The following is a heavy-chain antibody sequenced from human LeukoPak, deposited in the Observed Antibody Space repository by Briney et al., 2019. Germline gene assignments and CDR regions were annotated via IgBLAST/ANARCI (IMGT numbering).Heavy chain of an antibody. CDR2: VFDSGGT. V-gene: IGHV4-59*01. CDR1: GASITSDY. D-gene: IGHD6-13*01. CDR3: AREYSSSWKYFDY. J-gene: IGHJ4*02. Sequence: PSETLSLTCSVSGASITSDYWSWIRQPPGKGLEWIGYVFDSGGTNYNPSLKSRVTISVDTSKKQFSLKLSSVTAADAAVYYCAREYSSSWKYFDYWGQGTLVTVSS.